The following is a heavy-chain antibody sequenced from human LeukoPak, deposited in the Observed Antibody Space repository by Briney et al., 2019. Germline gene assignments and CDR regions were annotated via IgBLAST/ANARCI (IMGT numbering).Heavy chain of an antibody. CDR2: IIPILGIA. J-gene: IGHJ4*02. D-gene: IGHD3-9*01. V-gene: IGHV1-69*04. Sequence: SVKVSCKASGGTFSSYAISWVRQAPGQGLEWMGRIIPILGIANYAQKFQGRVTITADKSTSTAYMELSSLRSEDTAVYYCATGRDDILTGFDYWGQGTLVTVSS. CDR1: GGTFSSYA. CDR3: ATGRDDILTGFDY.